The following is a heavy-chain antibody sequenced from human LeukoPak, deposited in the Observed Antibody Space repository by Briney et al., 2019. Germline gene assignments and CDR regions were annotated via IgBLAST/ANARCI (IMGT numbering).Heavy chain of an antibody. Sequence: SETLSLTCTVSGGSISSYYWSWIRQPPAKGLEWIGYIYYSGSTNYNPSLKSRVTISVDTSKNQFSLKLSSVTAADTAVYYCAREYGYSSSWFVGGYFDYWGQGTLVTVSS. CDR3: AREYGYSSSWFVGGYFDY. CDR1: GGSISSYY. CDR2: IYYSGST. V-gene: IGHV4-59*01. D-gene: IGHD6-13*01. J-gene: IGHJ4*02.